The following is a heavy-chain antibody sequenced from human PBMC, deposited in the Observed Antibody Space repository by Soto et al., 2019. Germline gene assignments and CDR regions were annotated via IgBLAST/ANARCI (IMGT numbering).Heavy chain of an antibody. Sequence: SETLSLTCTVSGGSISSYYWSWIRQPPGKGLEWIGYIYYSGSTNYNPSLKSRVTISVDTSKNQFSLKLSSVTAADTAVYYCARVGGSYFRGTFDIWGQGTMVTVSS. J-gene: IGHJ3*02. CDR3: ARVGGSYFRGTFDI. CDR1: GGSISSYY. V-gene: IGHV4-59*01. CDR2: IYYSGST. D-gene: IGHD1-26*01.